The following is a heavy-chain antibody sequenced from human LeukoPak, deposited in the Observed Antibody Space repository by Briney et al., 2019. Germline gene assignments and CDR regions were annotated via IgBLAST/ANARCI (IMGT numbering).Heavy chain of an antibody. CDR1: GFTFSSYS. D-gene: IGHD6-13*01. J-gene: IGHJ4*02. CDR2: ISSSSSSSYI. Sequence: GGSLRLSCAASGFTFSSYSMNWVRQAPGKGLEWVSSISSSSSSSYIYYADSVKGRFTISRDNAKNSLYLQMNSLRAEDTAVYYCARGIAAAGPLPFDYWGQGTLVTVSS. V-gene: IGHV3-21*01. CDR3: ARGIAAAGPLPFDY.